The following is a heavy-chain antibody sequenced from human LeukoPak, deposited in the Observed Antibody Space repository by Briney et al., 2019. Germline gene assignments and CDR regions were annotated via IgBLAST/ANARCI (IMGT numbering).Heavy chain of an antibody. CDR3: AKVVMQLWLVW. V-gene: IGHV3-21*04. CDR2: ISSSSSYI. J-gene: IGHJ4*02. D-gene: IGHD5-18*01. CDR1: GFTFSSYS. Sequence: GGSLRLSCAASGFTFSSYSMNWVRQAPGKGLEWVSSISSSSSYIYYADSVKGRFTISRDNAKNSLYLQMNSLRAEDTAVYYCAKVVMQLWLVWWGQGTLVTVSS.